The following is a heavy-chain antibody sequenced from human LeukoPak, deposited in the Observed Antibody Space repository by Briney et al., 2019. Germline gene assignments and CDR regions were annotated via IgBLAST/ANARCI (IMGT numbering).Heavy chain of an antibody. CDR3: ARDVGYYDSSGYYHYFDY. V-gene: IGHV4-39*07. CDR1: GGSISSSSYY. Sequence: SETLSLTCTVSGGSISSSSYYWGWIRQPPGKGLEWIGTIYYSGSTYYNPSLKSRVTMSVDTSKNQFSLKLSSVTAADTAVYYCARDVGYYDSSGYYHYFDYWGQGTLVTVSS. CDR2: IYYSGST. J-gene: IGHJ4*02. D-gene: IGHD3-22*01.